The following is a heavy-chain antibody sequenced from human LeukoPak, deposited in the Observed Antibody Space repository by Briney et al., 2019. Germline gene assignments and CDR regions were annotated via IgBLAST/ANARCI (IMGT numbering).Heavy chain of an antibody. CDR3: AKEVFLAFDY. J-gene: IGHJ4*02. CDR2: ISWNSGSI. V-gene: IGHV3-9*01. CDR1: GFTFDDYA. Sequence: GGSLRLSCAASGFTFDDYAMHWVRQAPGKGLEWVSGISWNSGSIGYADSVKGRFTISRDNSKNTLYLQMNSLRAEDTAVYYCAKEVFLAFDYWGQGTLVTVSS.